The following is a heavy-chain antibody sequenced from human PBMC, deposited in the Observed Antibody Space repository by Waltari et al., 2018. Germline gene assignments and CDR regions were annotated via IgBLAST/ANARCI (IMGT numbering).Heavy chain of an antibody. J-gene: IGHJ4*02. CDR3: AREGSSTGDQAVDY. CDR2: IYYSGST. Sequence: QLQLQESGPGLVKPSETLSLTCTVSGGSISSSSYYWGWIRQPPGKGLEWIGSIYYSGSTYYNPSRKSRVTISVDTSKNQFSLKLSSVTAADTAVYYCAREGSSTGDQAVDYWGQGTLVTVSS. D-gene: IGHD7-27*01. CDR1: GGSISSSSYY. V-gene: IGHV4-39*07.